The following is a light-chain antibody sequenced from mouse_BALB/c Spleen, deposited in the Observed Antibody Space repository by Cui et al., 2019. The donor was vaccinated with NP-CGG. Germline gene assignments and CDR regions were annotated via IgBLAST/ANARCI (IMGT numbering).Light chain of an antibody. J-gene: IGLJ1*01. CDR1: SGAVTTSNY. CDR3: ALWYSNHWV. CDR2: STN. Sequence: HAVVTQESALTTSPGETVTLTCRSSSGAVTTSNYAKWVQEKPDHLFTGLIGSTNNRAPGVPTRFSGSLIGDKAALTITGAQTEDEAIYFCALWYSNHWVFGGGTKLTVL. V-gene: IGLV1*01.